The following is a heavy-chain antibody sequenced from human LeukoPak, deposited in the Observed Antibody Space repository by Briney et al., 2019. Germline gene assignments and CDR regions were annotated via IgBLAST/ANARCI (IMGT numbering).Heavy chain of an antibody. J-gene: IGHJ6*03. CDR3: AKALSLYYYYYMDV. Sequence: PGGSLRLSCAASGFTFSDYYMHWVRQAPGKGLVWVSRVSGDGSKTDYADSVKGRFTISRDNSKNTLYLQMNSLRAEDTAVYYCAKALSLYYYYYMDVWGKGTTVTVSS. V-gene: IGHV3-74*01. CDR2: VSGDGSKT. CDR1: GFTFSDYY.